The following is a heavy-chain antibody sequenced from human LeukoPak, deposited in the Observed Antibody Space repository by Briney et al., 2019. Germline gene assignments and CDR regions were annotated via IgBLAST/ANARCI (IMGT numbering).Heavy chain of an antibody. Sequence: GESLKISCKASGYSFTNYWISWVRQMPGKGLEWMGRIDPSDSYTNYSPSFQGHVTISADKSVNTAYLQWSSLRASDTAMYYCARLPMILNYFDYCGQGTVDTVSS. D-gene: IGHD3-22*01. CDR1: GYSFTNYW. CDR2: IDPSDSYT. V-gene: IGHV5-10-1*01. CDR3: ARLPMILNYFDY. J-gene: IGHJ4*02.